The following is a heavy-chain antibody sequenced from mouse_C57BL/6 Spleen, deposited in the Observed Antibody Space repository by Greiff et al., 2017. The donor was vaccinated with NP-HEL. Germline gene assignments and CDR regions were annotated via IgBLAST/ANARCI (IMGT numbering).Heavy chain of an antibody. J-gene: IGHJ2*01. CDR1: GYAFSSSW. V-gene: IGHV1-82*01. CDR3: AREGGYAPYGFDY. Sequence: VKLQESGPELVKPGASVKISCKASGYAFSSSWMNWVKQRPGKGLEWIGRIYPGDGDTNYNGKFKGKATLTADKSSSTAYMQLSSLTSEDSAVYFCAREGGYAPYGFDYWGQGTTLTVSS. CDR2: IYPGDGDT. D-gene: IGHD1-1*01.